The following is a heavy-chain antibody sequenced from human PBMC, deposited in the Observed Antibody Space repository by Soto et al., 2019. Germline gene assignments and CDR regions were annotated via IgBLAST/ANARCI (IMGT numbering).Heavy chain of an antibody. V-gene: IGHV1-3*01. CDR3: ARGRVVRGVTTSVPHDS. CDR2: INGGNADT. CDR1: GYTLTTYA. J-gene: IGHJ4*02. Sequence: QVQLVRSGAEVKKPGDSVKVSCKAPGYTLTTYASQWGLKAPGQRVEWIGWINGGNADTKYSQKLQGRVSITRDTAASTGYMELSSLIAEDTAVYYCARGRVVRGVTTSVPHDSWGQGTLVTFPS. D-gene: IGHD3-10*01.